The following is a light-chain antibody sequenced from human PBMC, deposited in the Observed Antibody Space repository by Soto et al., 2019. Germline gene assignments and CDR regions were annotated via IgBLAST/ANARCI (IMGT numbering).Light chain of an antibody. V-gene: IGKV3-11*01. CDR1: QSVSSY. CDR2: DAS. CDR3: QQRSNWPLT. J-gene: IGKJ4*01. Sequence: EIVLTQSPATLSLSPGERATLSCRASQSVSSYLAWYQQKPGQAPRLLIYDASHRATGIPARFSGSGSGTDFTLPISSLEPEDFAVYYCQQRSNWPLTFGGGNKVEIK.